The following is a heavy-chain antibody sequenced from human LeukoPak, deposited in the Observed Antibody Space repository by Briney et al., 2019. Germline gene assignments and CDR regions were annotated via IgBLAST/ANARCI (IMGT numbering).Heavy chain of an antibody. Sequence: GGSLRLSCAASGFTFSSYGMHWVRQAPGKRLEWVAFIRYDGSNKYYADSVKGRFTISRDNSKNTLYLQMNSLRAEDTAVYYCAILHGPLAMVRGIKYYYYGMDVWGQGTTVTVSS. CDR2: IRYDGSNK. CDR3: AILHGPLAMVRGIKYYYYGMDV. V-gene: IGHV3-30*02. D-gene: IGHD3-10*01. J-gene: IGHJ6*02. CDR1: GFTFSSYG.